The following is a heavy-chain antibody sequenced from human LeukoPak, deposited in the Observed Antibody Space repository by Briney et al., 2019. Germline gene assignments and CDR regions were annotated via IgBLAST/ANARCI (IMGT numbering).Heavy chain of an antibody. D-gene: IGHD1-1*01. V-gene: IGHV4-59*02. Sequence: PSETLSLTCTVSGGSVSSYYWSWIRRPPGRGLECIAYLSHSGSSDSNPSLTSRVTTLVDTSKNQFSLKLTSVTAADTAIYYCAKLVGTGTTPTDYWGQGTLVTVSS. CDR3: AKLVGTGTTPTDY. CDR1: GGSVSSYY. CDR2: LSHSGSS. J-gene: IGHJ4*02.